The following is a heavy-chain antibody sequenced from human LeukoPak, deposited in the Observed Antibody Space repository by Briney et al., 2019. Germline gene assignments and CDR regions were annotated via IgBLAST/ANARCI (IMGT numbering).Heavy chain of an antibody. CDR3: ATYRQVLLPFES. J-gene: IGHJ4*02. V-gene: IGHV3-23*01. CDR2: ILQGGGEI. CDR1: GFTFSTFA. Sequence: PGGSLRLSCAASGFTFSTFAMIWVRQPPGKGLEWVSSILQGGGEIHYADSVRGRFTISRDNSKSTLFLQMNSLRAEDTAIYFCATYRQVLLPFESWGQGTLVTVSS. D-gene: IGHD5-18*01.